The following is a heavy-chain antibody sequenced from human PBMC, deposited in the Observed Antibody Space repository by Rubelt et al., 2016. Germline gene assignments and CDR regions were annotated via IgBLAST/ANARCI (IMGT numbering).Heavy chain of an antibody. Sequence: EVQLVQSGAEVKKPGESLRISCKGSGYSFTSYWISWVRQMPGKGLAWMGRIDPSDSYTNYSPSFQGHVPISAEKSTSTAYLQWSSLKASDTAMYYCAIYDFWSGYYLDYWGQGTLVTASS. D-gene: IGHD3-3*01. CDR3: AIYDFWSGYYLDY. J-gene: IGHJ4*02. CDR2: IDPSDSYT. CDR1: GYSFTSYW. V-gene: IGHV5-10-1*03.